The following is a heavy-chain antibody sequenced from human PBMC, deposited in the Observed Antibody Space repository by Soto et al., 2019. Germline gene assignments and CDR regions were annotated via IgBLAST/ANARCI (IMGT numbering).Heavy chain of an antibody. CDR2: IYYSGST. Sequence: SETLSLTCTVSGGSISSSSYYWGWIRQPPGKGLEWIGSIYYSGSTYYNPSLKSRVTISVDTSKNQFSLKLSSVTAADTAVYYCTSVIWERVITFDYYYGMDVWGQGTTVTVSS. V-gene: IGHV4-39*01. D-gene: IGHD3-22*01. CDR1: GGSISSSSYY. J-gene: IGHJ6*02. CDR3: TSVIWERVITFDYYYGMDV.